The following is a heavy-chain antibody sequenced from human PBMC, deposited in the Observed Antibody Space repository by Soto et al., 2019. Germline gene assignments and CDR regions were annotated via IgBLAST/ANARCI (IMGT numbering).Heavy chain of an antibody. CDR3: ARDMPYAAGSLAGCDY. D-gene: IGHD1-26*01. J-gene: IGHJ4*02. V-gene: IGHV4-59*01. CDR1: GDSITGSY. Sequence: PSETLSLTCTVSGDSITGSYWSWIRQPPGKTLEWIGHIYHSGTTTYNPCLKSRVSISVDTSKNQFSLRLTSVIAADTAVYYCARDMPYAAGSLAGCDYWGQGILVTVSS. CDR2: IYHSGTT.